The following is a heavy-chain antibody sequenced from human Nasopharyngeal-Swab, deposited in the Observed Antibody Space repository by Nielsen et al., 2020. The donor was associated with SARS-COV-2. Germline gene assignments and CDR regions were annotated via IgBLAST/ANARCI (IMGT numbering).Heavy chain of an antibody. CDR3: AKDVDYDILTGSASN. CDR1: GFTFSSYG. D-gene: IGHD3-9*01. V-gene: IGHV3-30*18. CDR2: ISYDGSNK. Sequence: GESLKISCAASGFTFSSYGMHWVRQAPGKGLEWVAVISYDGSNKYYADSVKGRFTISRDNSKNTLYLQMNSLRAEDTAVYYCAKDVDYDILTGSASNWGQGTLVTVSS. J-gene: IGHJ4*02.